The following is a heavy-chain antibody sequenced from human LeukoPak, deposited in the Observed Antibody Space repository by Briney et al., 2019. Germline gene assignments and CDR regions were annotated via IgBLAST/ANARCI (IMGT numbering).Heavy chain of an antibody. V-gene: IGHV3-23*01. J-gene: IGHJ4*02. CDR3: AKASGATRFAYVDY. D-gene: IGHD1-26*01. CDR1: GFTFSSYA. CDR2: SSGSGGST. Sequence: GGSLRLSCAVSGFTFSSYAMSWVRQAPGKGLEWVSCSSGSGGSTYYGDSVKGRFTISRDNFKNTLYLQMNSLRAEDTAVYYCAKASGATRFAYVDYWGQGTLVTVSS.